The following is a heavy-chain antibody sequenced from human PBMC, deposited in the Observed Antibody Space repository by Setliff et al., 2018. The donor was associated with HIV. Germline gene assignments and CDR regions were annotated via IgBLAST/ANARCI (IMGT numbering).Heavy chain of an antibody. CDR1: GFTFSDYS. V-gene: IGHV3-21*04. Sequence: PGGSLRLSCAASGFTFSDYSMNWVRQAPGKGLEWVSSMSSSSSNKYYADSVKGRFTISRDTAYLQWSSLKASDTAMYYCARVDMGYYYDSSGYSHFDHWGQGTLVTVSS. J-gene: IGHJ4*02. CDR3: ARVDMGYYYDSSGYSHFDH. CDR2: MSSSSSNK. D-gene: IGHD3-22*01.